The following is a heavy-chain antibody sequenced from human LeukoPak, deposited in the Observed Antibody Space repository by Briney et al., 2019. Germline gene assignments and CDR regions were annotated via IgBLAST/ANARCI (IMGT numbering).Heavy chain of an antibody. CDR3: ARPCSGGSCSASDAFDI. CDR1: GYSFTSYW. D-gene: IGHD2-15*01. CDR2: IYPGDSDT. V-gene: IGHV5-51*01. J-gene: IGHJ3*02. Sequence: GESLKISCKGSGYSFTSYWIGWVRQMPGKGLEWMGIIYPGDSDTRYSPSFQGQVTISADKSISTAYLQWSSLKASDTAMYYCARPCSGGSCSASDAFDIWGQGTMVTVSS.